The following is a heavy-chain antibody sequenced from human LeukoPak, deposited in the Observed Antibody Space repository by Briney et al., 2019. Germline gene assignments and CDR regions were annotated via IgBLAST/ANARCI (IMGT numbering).Heavy chain of an antibody. CDR3: AKRRVVSSYWYYFDY. CDR2: ISGSGGST. V-gene: IGHV3-23*01. D-gene: IGHD6-13*01. CDR1: GFTFSSYA. J-gene: IGHJ4*02. Sequence: QTGGSLRLSCAASGFTFSSYAMSWVRQAPGKGLEWVSVISGSGGSTYYADSVKGRLTISRDNSKNTLYLQMNSLRAEDTAVYYCAKRRVVSSYWYYFDYWGQGTLVTVSS.